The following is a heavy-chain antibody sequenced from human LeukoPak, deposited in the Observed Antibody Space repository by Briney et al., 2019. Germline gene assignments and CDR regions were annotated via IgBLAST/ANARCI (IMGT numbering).Heavy chain of an antibody. Sequence: GGSLRLSCAASGFTVSSNYMSWVRQAPGKGLEWVSVIYSGGNTYHADSVKGRFTISRDNSKNTLYLRMNSLRAEDTAVYYCARDKGSSWSDALDIWGQGTMVTISS. CDR1: GFTVSSNY. CDR2: IYSGGNT. J-gene: IGHJ3*02. D-gene: IGHD6-13*01. V-gene: IGHV3-53*01. CDR3: ARDKGSSWSDALDI.